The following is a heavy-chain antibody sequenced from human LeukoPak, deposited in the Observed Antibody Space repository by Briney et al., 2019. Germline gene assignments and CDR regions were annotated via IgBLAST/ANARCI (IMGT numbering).Heavy chain of an antibody. J-gene: IGHJ4*02. CDR1: GYTFTGYY. Sequence: ASVKVSCKASGYTFTGYYMHWVRQAPGQGLEWMGWINPNSGGTNFGQKFQGRVTMTRDTSISTAYMELSRLRSDDTAVHYCARGLIWFGELSFDYWGQGTLVTVSS. CDR3: ARGLIWFGELSFDY. V-gene: IGHV1-2*02. CDR2: INPNSGGT. D-gene: IGHD3-10*01.